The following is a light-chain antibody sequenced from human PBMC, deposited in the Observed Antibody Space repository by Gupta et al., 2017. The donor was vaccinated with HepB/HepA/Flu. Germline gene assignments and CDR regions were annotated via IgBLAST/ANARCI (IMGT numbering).Light chain of an antibody. Sequence: QSVLTQPPSASGTPGQRVTISCSGSSVNIGSNTVNWYQHFPATAPKLLIHSNTQRPSGVPARFSGSKSGTSASLAISGLQAEDEADYYCTTWDASMSGRVFGGGNKLTVL. CDR2: SNT. CDR1: SVNIGSNT. J-gene: IGLJ3*02. V-gene: IGLV1-44*01. CDR3: TTWDASMSGRV.